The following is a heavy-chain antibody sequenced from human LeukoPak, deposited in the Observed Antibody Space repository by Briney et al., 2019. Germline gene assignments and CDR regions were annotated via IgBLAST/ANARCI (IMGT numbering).Heavy chain of an antibody. J-gene: IGHJ6*03. CDR1: SYTFTSYG. Sequence: GASVKVSCKASSYTFTSYGISWVRQAPGQGLEWMGWISAYNGNTNYAQKLQGRVTMTTDTSTSTAYMELRSLRSDDTAVYYCAREGEYSSSWYVYYYYMDVWGKGTTVTVSS. CDR3: AREGEYSSSWYVYYYYMDV. D-gene: IGHD6-13*01. V-gene: IGHV1-18*01. CDR2: ISAYNGNT.